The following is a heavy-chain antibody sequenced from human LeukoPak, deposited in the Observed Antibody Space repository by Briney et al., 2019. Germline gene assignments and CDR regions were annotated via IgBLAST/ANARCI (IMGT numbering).Heavy chain of an antibody. CDR1: DGSVTNSNYY. D-gene: IGHD3-22*01. V-gene: IGHV4-39*01. CDR2: IYYIGST. Sequence: SETLSLTCTVSDGSVTNSNYYWGWIRQPPGKGLEWIGSIYYIGSTYYNPSLKSRVTISVDTSKNQFSLRLSSVTAADTAVYYCARPVYYDSSGHYYRYFDYWGQGTLVTVSS. J-gene: IGHJ4*02. CDR3: ARPVYYDSSGHYYRYFDY.